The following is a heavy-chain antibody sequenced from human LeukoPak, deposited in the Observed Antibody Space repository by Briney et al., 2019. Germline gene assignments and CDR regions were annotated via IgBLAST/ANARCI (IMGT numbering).Heavy chain of an antibody. CDR3: AKDSGFAMIVVVITYFDY. D-gene: IGHD3-22*01. CDR1: EFTFGSFA. V-gene: IGHV3-23*01. CDR2: ISGSGGSK. J-gene: IGHJ4*02. Sequence: PGGSLRPSCAASEFTFGSFAMGWVGQAPGKGLGGVSAISGSGGSKYYADSVKGRFTISRDNSKNTLYLQMNSLRAEDTAVYYCAKDSGFAMIVVVITYFDYWGQGTLVTVSS.